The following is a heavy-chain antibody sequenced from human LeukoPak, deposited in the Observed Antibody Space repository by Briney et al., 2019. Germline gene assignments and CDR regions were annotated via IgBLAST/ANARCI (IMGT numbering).Heavy chain of an antibody. CDR2: IWYDGSNK. D-gene: IGHD6-19*01. Sequence: PGRSLRLSCAASGFTFSSYGMHWVRQAPGKGVEWVAVIWYDGSNKYYADSVKGRFTISRDNSKNTLYLQMNSLRAEDTAVYYCARDVPAVAGTSSGDYWGQGTLVTVSS. V-gene: IGHV3-30*19. CDR3: ARDVPAVAGTSSGDY. CDR1: GFTFSSYG. J-gene: IGHJ4*02.